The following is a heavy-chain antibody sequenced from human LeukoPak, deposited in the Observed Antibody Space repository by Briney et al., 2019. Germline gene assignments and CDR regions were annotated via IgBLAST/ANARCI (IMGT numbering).Heavy chain of an antibody. D-gene: IGHD3-22*01. CDR1: GFTFDDYG. Sequence: GGSLRLSCAASGFTFDDYGMSWVRQAPGKGLEWVSGINWNGGSTGYADSVKGRFTISRDNAKNSLYLQMNSLRAEDTALYYCARAAEQYYYDSSAEYWGQGTLVTVSS. V-gene: IGHV3-20*04. CDR2: INWNGGST. CDR3: ARAAEQYYYDSSAEY. J-gene: IGHJ4*02.